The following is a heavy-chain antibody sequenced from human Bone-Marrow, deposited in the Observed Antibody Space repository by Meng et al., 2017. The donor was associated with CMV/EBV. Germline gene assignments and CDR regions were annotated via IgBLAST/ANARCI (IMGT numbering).Heavy chain of an antibody. CDR2: IYYSGST. CDR3: ARLTPDYQLLSSNWFDP. D-gene: IGHD2-2*01. J-gene: IGHJ5*02. V-gene: IGHV4-31*03. CDR1: GGSISSGGYY. Sequence: SETLSLTCTVSGGSISSGGYYWSWIRQHPGKGLEWIGYIYYSGSTYYNPSLKSRVTISVDTSKNQFSLKLSSVTAADTAVYYCARLTPDYQLLSSNWFDPWGQGTRVTGSS.